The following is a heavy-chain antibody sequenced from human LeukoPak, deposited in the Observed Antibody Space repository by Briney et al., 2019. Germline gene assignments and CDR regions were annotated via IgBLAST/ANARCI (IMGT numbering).Heavy chain of an antibody. J-gene: IGHJ4*02. V-gene: IGHV3-23*01. D-gene: IGHD2/OR15-2a*01. CDR3: AKVPSGNKVEY. CDR2: ISISGGST. CDR1: GVTFTNYA. Sequence: GGSLRLSCAASGVTFTNYAMTWVRQAPGKGLEWVSGISISGGSTDYADSVKGRFTISRDSSNNTLYLQMNSLRAEDTAVYYCAKVPSGNKVEYWGQGTLVTVSS.